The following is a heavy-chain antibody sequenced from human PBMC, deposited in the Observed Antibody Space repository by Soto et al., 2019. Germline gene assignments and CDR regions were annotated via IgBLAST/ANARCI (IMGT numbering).Heavy chain of an antibody. CDR3: ARDQAMAQFDS. CDR1: GYTFTSYG. Sequence: QVQLVQSGAEVKKPGASVNVSCKASGYTFTSYGIRWVRQAPGQGLEWMGWITAYNGNTKYAQKLQGRVTMTTDTSTSTAYMELRSLRSDYTALYYCARDQAMAQFDSWGQGTLVTVSS. CDR2: ITAYNGNT. V-gene: IGHV1-18*01. D-gene: IGHD5-18*01. J-gene: IGHJ4*02.